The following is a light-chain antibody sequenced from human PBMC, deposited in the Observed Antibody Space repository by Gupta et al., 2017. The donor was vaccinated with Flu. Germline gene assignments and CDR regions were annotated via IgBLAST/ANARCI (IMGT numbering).Light chain of an antibody. V-gene: IGKV2-24*01. CDR2: KIS. J-gene: IGKJ2*01. CDR1: QSLVASDGNTY. CDR3: MQTTQFPYT. Sequence: DIVMTQIPLSSPVNLGRAASISCRSSQSLVASDGNTYLSWLQQRPGQPPRLLIYKISNRFSGVPDRFRGSGAGADFTLNISRVEAEDVGIYFCMQTTQFPYTFGQGTKLEIK.